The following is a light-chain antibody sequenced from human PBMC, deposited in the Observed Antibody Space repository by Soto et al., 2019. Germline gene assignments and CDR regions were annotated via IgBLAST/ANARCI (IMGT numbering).Light chain of an antibody. CDR1: QSSSSW. J-gene: IGKJ1*01. Sequence: DIQMTQSPSTLSASVGDRVTITCRASQSSSSWLAWYQQKPGKVPKLLIYKASTLESGVPSRFSGSGSGTEFTVTISSLQPDDVATYYSQHYNSYPWTFGQGTMVEIK. CDR2: KAS. CDR3: QHYNSYPWT. V-gene: IGKV1-5*03.